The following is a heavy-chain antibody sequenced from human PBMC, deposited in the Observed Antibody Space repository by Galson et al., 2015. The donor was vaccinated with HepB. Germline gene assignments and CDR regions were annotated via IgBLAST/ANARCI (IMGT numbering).Heavy chain of an antibody. CDR1: GGTFSSSG. Sequence: SVKVSCKASGGTFSSSGISWVRQAPGQGLEWMGRIIPIHGIANYAQKFQGRLTITADKSTRTAYMELSSLRSEDTAVYYCAGPEGGNGEKLDSIDYYYYGMDVWGRGATVTVSS. D-gene: IGHD3-22*01. V-gene: IGHV1-69*04. CDR2: IIPIHGIA. J-gene: IGHJ6*02. CDR3: AGPEGGNGEKLDSIDYYYYGMDV.